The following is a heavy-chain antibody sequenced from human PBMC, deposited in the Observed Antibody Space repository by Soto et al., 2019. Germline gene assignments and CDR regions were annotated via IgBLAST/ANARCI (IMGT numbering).Heavy chain of an antibody. CDR3: ARGTGFWSGYYIVPDFDY. V-gene: IGHV4-59*01. J-gene: IGHJ4*02. Sequence: SETLSLTCTVSGGSISSYYWSWIRQPPGKGLEWIGYIYYSGSTNYNPSLKSRVTISVDTSKNQFSLKLSSVTAADTAVYYCARGTGFWSGYYIVPDFDYWGQGTLVTVS. CDR1: GGSISSYY. D-gene: IGHD3-3*01. CDR2: IYYSGST.